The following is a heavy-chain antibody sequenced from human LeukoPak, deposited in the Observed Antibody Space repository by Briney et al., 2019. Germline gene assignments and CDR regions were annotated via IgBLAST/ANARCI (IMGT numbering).Heavy chain of an antibody. Sequence: SETLSLTCTVSGGSISSYYWSWIRQPPGKGLEWIGYIHYSGSTKYNPSLKSRVTISVDTSKNQFSLKLSSVTAADAAMYYCATFVGTSGRKDFDYWGQGTQVTVSS. V-gene: IGHV4-59*01. CDR2: IHYSGST. CDR1: GGSISSYY. D-gene: IGHD2-2*01. CDR3: ATFVGTSGRKDFDY. J-gene: IGHJ4*02.